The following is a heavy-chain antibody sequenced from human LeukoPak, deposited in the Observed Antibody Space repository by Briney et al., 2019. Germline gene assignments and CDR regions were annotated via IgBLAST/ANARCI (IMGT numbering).Heavy chain of an antibody. CDR2: IYTSGST. D-gene: IGHD5-12*01. CDR3: ARHVGASGYDHDDAFDI. V-gene: IGHV4-4*07. CDR1: GGSMSSYY. J-gene: IGHJ3*02. Sequence: SETLSLTCTVSGGSMSSYYWSWIRQPGGKGLEWIGRIYTSGSTNYNPSLKSRVTMSVDTSKNQFSLKLSSVTAADTAVYYCARHVGASGYDHDDAFDIWGQGTMVTVSS.